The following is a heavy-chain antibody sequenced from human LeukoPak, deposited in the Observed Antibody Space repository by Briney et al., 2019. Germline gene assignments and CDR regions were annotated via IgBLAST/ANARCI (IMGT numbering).Heavy chain of an antibody. CDR1: GGTISSYY. V-gene: IGHV4-59*08. J-gene: IGHJ4*02. CDR3: ARSSSYYARFDY. Sequence: SETLSLTCTVSGGTISSYYWSWIRQPPGKGLEWIGNIYYSGSTNYNPSLKSRVTISVDTSRSQFSLKLSSVTAADTAVYYCARSSSYYARFDYWGQGSLVTVSS. D-gene: IGHD1-26*01. CDR2: IYYSGST.